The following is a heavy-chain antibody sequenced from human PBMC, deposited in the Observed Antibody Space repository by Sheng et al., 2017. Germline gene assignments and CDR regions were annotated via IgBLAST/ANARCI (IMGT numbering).Heavy chain of an antibody. V-gene: IGHV4-38-2*01. D-gene: IGHD2-8*01. CDR3: VLTPNSVNFIFDY. CDR1: VTPSAVITT. CDR2: SLIVGA. Sequence: QVQLQESGPGLVKAFRRPCPSPALSLVTPSAVITTGAGSGSPQGRGWSGLGVSLIVGAHTTNPSLRGRVTIXVDTSKNQFSLRLSSVTAADTAMYYCVLTPNSVNFIFDYWGQGTLVTVSS. J-gene: IGHJ4*02.